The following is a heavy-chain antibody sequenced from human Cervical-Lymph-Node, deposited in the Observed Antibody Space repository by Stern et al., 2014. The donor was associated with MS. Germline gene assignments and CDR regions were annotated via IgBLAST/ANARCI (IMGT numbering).Heavy chain of an antibody. D-gene: IGHD6-13*01. J-gene: IGHJ4*02. CDR3: ASAYSSSHYYFDY. Sequence: VQLVESGGGVVQPGRSLRLSCAASGFSFSRYAMHWVRQAQGKGLEWVALIWYDGSNPYYADSVTGRFTSSRDNFKNTLYLQMHSLKAEDTAVYYCASAYSSSHYYFDYWGQGTLVTVSS. CDR1: GFSFSRYA. V-gene: IGHV3-33*01. CDR2: IWYDGSNP.